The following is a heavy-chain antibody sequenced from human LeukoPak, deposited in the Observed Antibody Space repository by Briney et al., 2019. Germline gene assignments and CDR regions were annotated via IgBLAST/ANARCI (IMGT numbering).Heavy chain of an antibody. D-gene: IGHD3-9*01. Sequence: GASVKVSCKASGGTFSSYAISWVRQAPGQGLEWMGRIIPILGIANYAQKFQGRVTITADKSTSTAYMELSSLRSEDTAVYYCASPLVYDILTGYPPGNYRGQGTLVTVSS. CDR1: GGTFSSYA. J-gene: IGHJ4*02. CDR2: IIPILGIA. V-gene: IGHV1-69*04. CDR3: ASPLVYDILTGYPPGNY.